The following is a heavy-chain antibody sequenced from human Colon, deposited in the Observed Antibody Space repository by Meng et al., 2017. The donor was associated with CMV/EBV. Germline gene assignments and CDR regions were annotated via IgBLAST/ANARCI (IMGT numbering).Heavy chain of an antibody. Sequence: GSLRLSCTLYGTSFPLYFWTWIRQAPGKGLEWIGDIDPRGTTNYNPSLKSRLTISADTSKNQFSLNLTSVTAADTAVYYCARVVRRELKTRYYYYYGMDVWGQGTTVTVSS. CDR2: IDPRGTT. J-gene: IGHJ6*02. V-gene: IGHV4-34*01. D-gene: IGHD1-26*01. CDR1: GTSFPLYF. CDR3: ARVVRRELKTRYYYYYGMDV.